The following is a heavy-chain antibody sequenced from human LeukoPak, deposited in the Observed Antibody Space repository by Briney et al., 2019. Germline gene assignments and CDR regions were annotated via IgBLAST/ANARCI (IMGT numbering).Heavy chain of an antibody. Sequence: PSETLSLTCTVSGGSISSHYWSWIRQPPGKGLEWIGYIYYSGSTNYNPSLKNRVTISVDTSKNQFSLKLSSVTAADTAVYYCARVVVTAIRGEDYYYYMDVWGKGTTVTVSS. CDR3: ARVVVTAIRGEDYYYYMDV. CDR2: IYYSGST. V-gene: IGHV4-59*11. J-gene: IGHJ6*03. CDR1: GGSISSHY. D-gene: IGHD2-21*02.